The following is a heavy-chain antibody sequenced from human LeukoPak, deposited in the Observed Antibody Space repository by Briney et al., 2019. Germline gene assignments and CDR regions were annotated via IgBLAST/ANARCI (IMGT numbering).Heavy chain of an antibody. J-gene: IGHJ6*02. D-gene: IGHD2-2*02. Sequence: GGSLRLSCAASGFTFSSYAMSWVRQAPGKGLEWVSAISGSGGSTYYADSVKGRFTISRDNSKNTLYLQMNSLRAEDTAVYYCAKEYCSSTSCYTNYYYYYGMDVWGQGTTVTVSS. V-gene: IGHV3-23*01. CDR1: GFTFSSYA. CDR3: AKEYCSSTSCYTNYYYYYGMDV. CDR2: ISGSGGST.